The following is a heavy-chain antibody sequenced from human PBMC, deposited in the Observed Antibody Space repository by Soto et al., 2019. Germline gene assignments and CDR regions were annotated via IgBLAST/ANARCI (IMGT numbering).Heavy chain of an antibody. CDR3: AREGGEEWIDYYYYGMDV. J-gene: IGHJ6*02. D-gene: IGHD3-3*01. Sequence: EVQLLESGGGLVQPGGSLRLSCAASGFTFGIHAMIWVRQAPGKGLEWVSFISASGGSTYYADSVKGRFTISRDNSKKTVYLQMNSPRGEDTAVYYCAREGGEEWIDYYYYGMDVWGHGTTVTVSS. CDR2: ISASGGST. CDR1: GFTFGIHA. V-gene: IGHV3-23*01.